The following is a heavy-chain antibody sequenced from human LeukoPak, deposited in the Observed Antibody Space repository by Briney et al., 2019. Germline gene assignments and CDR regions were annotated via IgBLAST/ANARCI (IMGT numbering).Heavy chain of an antibody. V-gene: IGHV4-39*01. D-gene: IGHD6-13*01. CDR3: ARHWRAAAGKNWFDP. CDR2: IYYSGST. Sequence: SETLSLTCTVSGGSISSSSYYWGWIRQPPGKGLEWSGSIYYSGSTYYNPSLKSRVTISVDTSKNQFCLKLSSVTAADTAVYYCARHWRAAAGKNWFDPWGQGTLVTVSS. CDR1: GGSISSSSYY. J-gene: IGHJ5*02.